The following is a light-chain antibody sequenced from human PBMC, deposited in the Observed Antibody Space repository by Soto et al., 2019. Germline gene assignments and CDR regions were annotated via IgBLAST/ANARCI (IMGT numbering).Light chain of an antibody. V-gene: IGKV3-15*01. CDR3: QQRLHWPIT. Sequence: EIVMTQSPATLSVSPGERATFSCRASQSVSSNLAWYQQKPGQAPRLLIYGASIRATGIPARFSGSGSGTEFTLTISSLQSEDFAVYYCQQRLHWPITFGQGTRLEI. CDR1: QSVSSN. CDR2: GAS. J-gene: IGKJ5*01.